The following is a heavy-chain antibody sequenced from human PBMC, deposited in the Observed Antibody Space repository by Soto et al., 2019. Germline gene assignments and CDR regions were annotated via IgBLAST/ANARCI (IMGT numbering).Heavy chain of an antibody. CDR2: INPFLSMS. J-gene: IGHJ4*02. V-gene: IGHV1-69*02. Sequence: QVQLVQSGSEVKKPGSSVRVACKASGDTFTFYSINWVRQPPGLGLEWMGRINPFLSMSNYAQRFQARVTMTADRSTSAVYMELSSLRSEDTAMYYCASSYGSGYRAFDYWGQGALVTVS. CDR1: GDTFTFYS. D-gene: IGHD3-10*01. CDR3: ASSYGSGYRAFDY.